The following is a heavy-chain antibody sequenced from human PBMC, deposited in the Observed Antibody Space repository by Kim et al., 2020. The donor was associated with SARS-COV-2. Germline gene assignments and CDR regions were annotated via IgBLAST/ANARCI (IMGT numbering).Heavy chain of an antibody. D-gene: IGHD3-10*01. J-gene: IGHJ1*01. CDR1: GGTFSSYA. CDR2: IIPIFGTA. Sequence: SVKVSCKASGGTFSSYAISWVRQAPGQGLEWMGGIIPIFGTANYAQKFQGRVTITADESTSTAYMELSSLRSEDTAVYYCARDNSPWFGEDQYFQHWGQGTLVTVSS. V-gene: IGHV1-69*13. CDR3: ARDNSPWFGEDQYFQH.